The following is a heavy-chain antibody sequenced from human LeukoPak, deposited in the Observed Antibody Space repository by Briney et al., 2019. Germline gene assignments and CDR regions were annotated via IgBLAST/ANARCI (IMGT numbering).Heavy chain of an antibody. D-gene: IGHD3-3*01. V-gene: IGHV3-48*01. J-gene: IGHJ4*01. Sequence: GGSLRLSCAASGFTFNVYSMNWVRQAPGKGLEWVSFISSSLDSSMYYADSVKGRFTISRDNAKNSLYLQMNSLRAEDTAVYYCARASSSITVATNFDYWGHGTLVTVSS. CDR2: ISSSLDSSM. CDR3: ARASSSITVATNFDY. CDR1: GFTFNVYS.